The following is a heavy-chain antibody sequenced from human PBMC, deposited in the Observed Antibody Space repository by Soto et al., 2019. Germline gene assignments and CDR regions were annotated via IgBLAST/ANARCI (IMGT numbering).Heavy chain of an antibody. CDR2: ISSSGSTI. V-gene: IGHV3-48*03. CDR3: ARDSSYDFWSGYYIRHYGMDV. CDR1: GFTFSSYE. D-gene: IGHD3-3*01. Sequence: GGSLRLSCAASGFTFSSYEMNWVRQAPGKGLEWVSYISSSGSTIYYADSVKGRFTISRDNAKNSLYLQMNSLRAEDTAVYYCARDSSYDFWSGYYIRHYGMDVWGQGTTVTVSS. J-gene: IGHJ6*02.